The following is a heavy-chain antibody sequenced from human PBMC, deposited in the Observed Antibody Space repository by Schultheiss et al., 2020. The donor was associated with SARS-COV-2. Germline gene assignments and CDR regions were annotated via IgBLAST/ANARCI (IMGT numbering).Heavy chain of an antibody. J-gene: IGHJ6*02. D-gene: IGHD2-2*01. CDR2: IIPMIGSA. CDR3: ARVIEDIVVVPSHYYYYGMDV. CDR1: GGTFSSDA. V-gene: IGHV1-69*13. Sequence: SVKVSCKASGGTFSSDAITWVRQAPGQGLEWMGGIIPMIGSANYAQKFLGRVTITADEPANTAYLELSSLTSGDTAVYYCARVIEDIVVVPSHYYYYGMDVWGQGTTVTVSS.